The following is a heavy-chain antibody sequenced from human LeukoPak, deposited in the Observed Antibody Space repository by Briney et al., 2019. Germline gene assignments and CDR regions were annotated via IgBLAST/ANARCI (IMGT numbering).Heavy chain of an antibody. Sequence: PSETLSLTCTVSGGSISSSSYYWGWIRQPPGKGLEWIGSIYYSGSTYYNPSLKSRVTISVDTSKNQFSLKLSSVTAADTAVYYCARRGTTGINPFDYWGQGTLVTVSS. CDR2: IYYSGST. V-gene: IGHV4-39*01. J-gene: IGHJ4*02. CDR3: ARRGTTGINPFDY. D-gene: IGHD1-1*01. CDR1: GGSISSSSYY.